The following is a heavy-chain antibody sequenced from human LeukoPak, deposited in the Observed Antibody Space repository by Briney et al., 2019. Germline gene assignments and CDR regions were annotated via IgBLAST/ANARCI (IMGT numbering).Heavy chain of an antibody. CDR3: ARHGIHDTNAFSDY. CDR2: IYTSGST. D-gene: IGHD2-8*01. V-gene: IGHV4-4*07. J-gene: IGHJ4*02. Sequence: KPSETLSLTCTVSGGSISSYYWSWIRQPAGKGLEWIGRIYTSGSTNYNPSLKSRVTMSVDTSKNQFSLKLSSVTAADTAVYYCARHGIHDTNAFSDYWGQGTLVTVSS. CDR1: GGSISSYY.